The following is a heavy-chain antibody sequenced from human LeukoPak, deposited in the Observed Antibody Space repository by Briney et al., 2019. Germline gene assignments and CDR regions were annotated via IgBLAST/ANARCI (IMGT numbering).Heavy chain of an antibody. CDR3: ARVKHQLVDFDY. Sequence: ASVKVSCKASGYTFTGYYMHWVRQAPGQGLEWMGWINPNSGGTNYAQKFQGGVTMTRDTSISTAYMELGRLRSDDTAVYYCARVKHQLVDFDYWGQGTLVTVSS. V-gene: IGHV1-2*02. D-gene: IGHD6-13*01. CDR1: GYTFTGYY. CDR2: INPNSGGT. J-gene: IGHJ4*02.